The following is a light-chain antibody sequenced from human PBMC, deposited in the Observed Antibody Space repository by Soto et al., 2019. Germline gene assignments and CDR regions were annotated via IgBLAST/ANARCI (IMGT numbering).Light chain of an antibody. J-gene: IGKJ1*01. CDR3: HQYNDWRT. Sequence: EIVLTQSPGTLSLSPGERATLSCRASQSVSSDLAWYQQKPGQAPRLLIYGASSRATGIPNRFSGSGSGTDFTLTISRLEPEDFAVYYCHQYNDWRTFGQGTKVDNK. CDR2: GAS. CDR1: QSVSSD. V-gene: IGKV3-20*01.